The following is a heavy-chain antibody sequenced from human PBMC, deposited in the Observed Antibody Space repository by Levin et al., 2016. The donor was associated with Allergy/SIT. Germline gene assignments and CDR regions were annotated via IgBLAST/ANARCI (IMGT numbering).Heavy chain of an antibody. CDR1: GFTFSSYG. CDR2: ISYDGSNK. CDR3: AKAGKQQLGGDY. J-gene: IGHJ4*02. D-gene: IGHD6-13*01. V-gene: IGHV3-30*18. Sequence: GGSLRLSCAASGFTFSSYGMHWVRQAPGKGLEWVAVISYDGSNKYYADSVKGRFTISRDNSKNTLYLQMNSLRAEDTAVYYCAKAGKQQLGGDYWGQGTLVTVSS.